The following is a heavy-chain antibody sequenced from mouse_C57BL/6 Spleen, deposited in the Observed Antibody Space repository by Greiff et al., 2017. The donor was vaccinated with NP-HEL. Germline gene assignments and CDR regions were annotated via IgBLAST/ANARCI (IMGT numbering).Heavy chain of an antibody. CDR2: IYPGDGDT. Sequence: QVQLQQSGPELVKPGASVKISCKASGYAFSSSWMNWVKQRPGKGLEWIGRIYPGDGDTNYNGKFKGKATLTADKSSSTAYMQLSSLTSEDSAVYCCARDLHYYGSSYVDWYFDVWGTGTTVTVSS. D-gene: IGHD1-1*01. CDR3: ARDLHYYGSSYVDWYFDV. J-gene: IGHJ1*03. V-gene: IGHV1-82*01. CDR1: GYAFSSSW.